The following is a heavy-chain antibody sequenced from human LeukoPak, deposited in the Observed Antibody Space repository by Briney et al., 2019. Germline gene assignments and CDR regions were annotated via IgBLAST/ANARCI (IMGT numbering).Heavy chain of an antibody. CDR2: IYPGDSDT. V-gene: IGHV5-51*01. Sequence: GESLKISCKGSGYSFTSYWIGWVRQMPGKGLEWMGIIYPGDSDTRYRPSFQGQVTISADKSISTAYLQWSSLKASDTAMYYCARQPGKTVVAYYYYGMDVWGQGTTVTVSS. J-gene: IGHJ6*02. CDR3: ARQPGKTVVAYYYYGMDV. D-gene: IGHD2-15*01. CDR1: GYSFTSYW.